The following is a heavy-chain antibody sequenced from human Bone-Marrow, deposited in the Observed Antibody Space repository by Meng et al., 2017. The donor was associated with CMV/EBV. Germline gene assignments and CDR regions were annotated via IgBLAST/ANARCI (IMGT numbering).Heavy chain of an antibody. Sequence: GGSLRLSCVASGFTFSSYSMNWVRQAPGKGLEWVSSISSSSSYIYYADSVKGRFTISRDNAKNSQYLQMNSLRAEDTAVYYCAIIWSGYHKPGPDYYYYYGMDVWGQGTTVTVSS. J-gene: IGHJ6*02. D-gene: IGHD3-3*01. CDR2: ISSSSSYI. V-gene: IGHV3-21*01. CDR1: GFTFSSYS. CDR3: AIIWSGYHKPGPDYYYYYGMDV.